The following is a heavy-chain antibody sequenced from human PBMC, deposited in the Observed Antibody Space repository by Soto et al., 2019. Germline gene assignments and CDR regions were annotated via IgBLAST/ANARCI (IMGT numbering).Heavy chain of an antibody. CDR1: CYTFTSYW. V-gene: IGHV1-18*01. D-gene: IGHD6-19*01. Sequence: GAPVKVSCKASCYTFTSYWISWVRHCPGQGLEWMGWISAYNGNTNYAQKLQGRVTMTTDTSTGTAYMELRSLRSDDTAVYYCARAVVGSGWAYFDYWGQGTLVTVSS. CDR3: ARAVVGSGWAYFDY. J-gene: IGHJ4*02. CDR2: ISAYNGNT.